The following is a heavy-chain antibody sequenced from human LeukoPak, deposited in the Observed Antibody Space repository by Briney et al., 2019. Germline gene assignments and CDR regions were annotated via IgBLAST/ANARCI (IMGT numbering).Heavy chain of an antibody. CDR2: IIPILGIA. D-gene: IGHD6-13*01. CDR3: VYGLQQLVLGAFDY. CDR1: GGTFSSYA. Sequence: SVKVSCKASGGTFSSYAISWVRQAPGQGLEWMGRIIPILGIANYAQKFQGRVTMTRDTSTSTVYMELSSLRSEDAAVYYCVYGLQQLVLGAFDYWGQGTLVTVSS. J-gene: IGHJ4*02. V-gene: IGHV1-69*04.